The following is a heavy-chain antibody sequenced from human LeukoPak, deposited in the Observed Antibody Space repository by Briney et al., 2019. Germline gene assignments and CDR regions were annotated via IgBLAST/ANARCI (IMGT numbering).Heavy chain of an antibody. CDR1: GYTFTSYY. Sequence: GASVKVSCKASGYTFTSYYMHWVRQAPGQGLEWMGIINPSGGSTSYAQKFQGRVTMTRDMSTSTVYMELSSLRSDDTAVYYCARSFRGGFGELLGFDYWGQGTLAIVSS. D-gene: IGHD3-10*01. V-gene: IGHV1-46*01. CDR2: INPSGGST. J-gene: IGHJ4*02. CDR3: ARSFRGGFGELLGFDY.